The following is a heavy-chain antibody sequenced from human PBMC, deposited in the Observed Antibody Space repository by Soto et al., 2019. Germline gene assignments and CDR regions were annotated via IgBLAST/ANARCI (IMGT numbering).Heavy chain of an antibody. CDR3: ARRMKDSSSAGGFDI. D-gene: IGHD3-22*01. V-gene: IGHV4-39*01. Sequence: PSETLSLTCTVSGGSIISSSYFWDWIRQPPGKALEWIGSIYYSGNTYYNPSLKSRVTVYVDRSKNQFSLKLSSVTAADTALYYCARRMKDSSSAGGFDIWGQGTMVTVSS. CDR2: IYYSGNT. CDR1: GGSIISSSYF. J-gene: IGHJ3*02.